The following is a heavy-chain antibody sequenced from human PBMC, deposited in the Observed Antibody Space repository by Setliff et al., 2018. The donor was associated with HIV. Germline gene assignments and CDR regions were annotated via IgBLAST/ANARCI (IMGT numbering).Heavy chain of an antibody. CDR2: IRSKAYGGTT. D-gene: IGHD3-3*01. Sequence: GGSLRLSCTASGFTFGDYSMNWVRQAPGKGLEWVGFIRSKAYGGTTHYAASVKGRFTISRDDSNSIAYLQMNSLKTEDTAVYYCTRVDYDFWSGYPKDYMDVWGKGTTVTVSS. CDR3: TRVDYDFWSGYPKDYMDV. J-gene: IGHJ6*03. CDR1: GFTFGDYS. V-gene: IGHV3-49*04.